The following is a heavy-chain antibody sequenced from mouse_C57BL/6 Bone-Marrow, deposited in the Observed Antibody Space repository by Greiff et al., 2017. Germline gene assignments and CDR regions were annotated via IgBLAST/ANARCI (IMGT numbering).Heavy chain of an antibody. CDR3: ARRNYGDY. J-gene: IGHJ2*01. CDR2: INPSSGYT. D-gene: IGHD1-2*01. CDR1: GYTFTSYT. V-gene: IGHV1-4*01. Sequence: VKVVESGAELARPGASVKMSCKASGYTFTSYTMHWVKQRPGQGLEWIGYINPSSGYTKYNQKFKDKATLTADKSSSTAYMQLSSLTSEDSAVYYCARRNYGDYWGQGTTLPVSS.